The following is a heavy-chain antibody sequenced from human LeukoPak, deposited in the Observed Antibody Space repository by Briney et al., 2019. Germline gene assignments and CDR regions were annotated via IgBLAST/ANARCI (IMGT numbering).Heavy chain of an antibody. CDR1: GFTFSSYE. V-gene: IGHV3-48*03. Sequence: PGGSLRLSCAASGFTFSSYEMNWVRQAPGKGLEWVSYISSSGSTIYYADSVKGRFTISRDNAKNSLYLQMNSLRAEDTAVYYCARKEPLLVGATTSDYWGQGTLVTVSS. CDR3: ARKEPLLVGATTSDY. CDR2: ISSSGSTI. D-gene: IGHD1-26*01. J-gene: IGHJ4*02.